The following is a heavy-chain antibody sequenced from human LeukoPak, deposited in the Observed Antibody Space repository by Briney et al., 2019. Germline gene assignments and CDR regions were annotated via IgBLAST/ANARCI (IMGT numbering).Heavy chain of an antibody. CDR1: GFTFDDYG. CDR2: INWNGGST. D-gene: IGHD3-10*01. Sequence: GSLRLSCVASGFTFDDYGMSWVRQAPGKGLEWVSGINWNGGSTGYADSVKGRFTISRDNAKNSLYLQMNSLRAEDTALYYCARARGSGGSGSYSFFDYWGQGTLVTVSS. V-gene: IGHV3-20*04. J-gene: IGHJ4*02. CDR3: ARARGSGGSGSYSFFDY.